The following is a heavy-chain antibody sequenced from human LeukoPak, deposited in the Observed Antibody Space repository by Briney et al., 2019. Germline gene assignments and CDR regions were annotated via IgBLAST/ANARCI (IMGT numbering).Heavy chain of an antibody. CDR2: ISCDGSNK. Sequence: GGSLRLSCAASGFTFSSYGVHWVRQAPGKGLEWVAVISCDGSNKYYADSVKGRFTISRDNSKNTLYLQMNSLRAEDTAVYYCAKHRGYSYGSLGMDVWGQGTTVTVSS. V-gene: IGHV3-30*18. J-gene: IGHJ6*02. D-gene: IGHD5-18*01. CDR3: AKHRGYSYGSLGMDV. CDR1: GFTFSSYG.